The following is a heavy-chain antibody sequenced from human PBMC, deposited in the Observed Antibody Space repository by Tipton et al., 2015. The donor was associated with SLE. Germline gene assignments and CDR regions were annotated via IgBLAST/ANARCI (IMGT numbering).Heavy chain of an antibody. CDR2: IYYSGSD. CDR3: ARLRYDSSGVYYYYYMDV. J-gene: IGHJ6*03. V-gene: IGHV4-39*01. CDR1: GGSISSSDQY. D-gene: IGHD3-22*01. Sequence: TLSLTCTVSGGSISSSDQYWGWIRQPPGKGLGWIGSIYYSGSDYYNPSLKSRVTISVDTSKNQFSLKLRSVTAADTAVYFCARLRYDSSGVYYYYYMDVWGKGTTVTVSS.